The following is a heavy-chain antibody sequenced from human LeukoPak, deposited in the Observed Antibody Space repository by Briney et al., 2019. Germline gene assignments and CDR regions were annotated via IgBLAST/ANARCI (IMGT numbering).Heavy chain of an antibody. D-gene: IGHD3-22*01. V-gene: IGHV3-9*01. CDR1: GFTFDDYA. J-gene: IGHJ4*02. CDR2: ISWNSGSI. CDR3: AKDSGSMLVAGLDY. Sequence: GRSLRLSCAASGFTFDDYAMHWVRQAPGKGLEWVSGISWNSGSIGYADSVKGRFTISRDNAKNSLYLQMNSLRAEDTALYYCAKDSGSMLVAGLDYWGQGTLVTVSS.